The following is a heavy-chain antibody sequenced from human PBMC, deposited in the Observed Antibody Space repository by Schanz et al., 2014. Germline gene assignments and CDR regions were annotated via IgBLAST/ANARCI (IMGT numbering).Heavy chain of an antibody. CDR1: GDTFRSYT. CDR2: IIPITGIT. D-gene: IGHD5-12*01. V-gene: IGHV1-69*02. CDR3: ARTGYDPSLTH. Sequence: QVQLVQSGADVKKPGSSVKVSCKASGDTFRSYTINLVRHAPGQGLEWMGRIIPITGITNYAQKFQGRVTFTADKSTSTAFLEVNSLRSEDTAVYYCARTGYDPSLTHWGQGTLVTVSS. J-gene: IGHJ4*02.